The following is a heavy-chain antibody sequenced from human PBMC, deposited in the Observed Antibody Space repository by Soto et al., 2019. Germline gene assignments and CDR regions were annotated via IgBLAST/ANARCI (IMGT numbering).Heavy chain of an antibody. CDR1: GGTFSSYA. CDR3: ARSQGSSTSLELYYYYYYGMDV. J-gene: IGHJ6*02. CDR2: IITISGTA. Sequence: QVQLVQSGAEVKKPGSSVKVSCKASGGTFSSYAISWVRQAPGQGLEWMGGIITISGTANYAQKFQGRVTITADESTSTAYMELSSLRSEDTAVYYCARSQGSSTSLELYYYYYYGMDVWGQGTKVTVSS. D-gene: IGHD2-2*01. V-gene: IGHV1-69*01.